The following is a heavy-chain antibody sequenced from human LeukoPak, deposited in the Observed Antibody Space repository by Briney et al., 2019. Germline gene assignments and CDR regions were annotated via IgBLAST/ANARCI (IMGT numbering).Heavy chain of an antibody. CDR3: ARGSSGWYQSDY. CDR1: GGSISSYY. V-gene: IGHV4-59*01. CDR2: IYYSGST. D-gene: IGHD6-19*01. Sequence: SETLSLTCTVSGGSISSYYWSWIRQPPGKGLEWIGYIYYSGSTNYNPSLKSRVTISVDTSKNQFFLKLSSVTAADTAVYYCARGSSGWYQSDYWGQGTLVTVSS. J-gene: IGHJ4*02.